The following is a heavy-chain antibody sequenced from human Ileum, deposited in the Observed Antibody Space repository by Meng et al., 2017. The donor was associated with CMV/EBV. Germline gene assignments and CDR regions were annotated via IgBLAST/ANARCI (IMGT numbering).Heavy chain of an antibody. J-gene: IGHJ4*02. D-gene: IGHD2-21*02. CDR3: ARAGNVVTTTFDF. CDR2: INGENGNT. V-gene: IGHV1-18*01. CDR1: GYTFAIDG. Sequence: KASGYTFAIDGIAWVRQAPGQGLGWVGWINGENGNTNYAQKFQGRVIMTTDTSTKTAYMEFWSLRSDDTAIYYCARAGNVVTTTFDFWGQGTLVTVSS.